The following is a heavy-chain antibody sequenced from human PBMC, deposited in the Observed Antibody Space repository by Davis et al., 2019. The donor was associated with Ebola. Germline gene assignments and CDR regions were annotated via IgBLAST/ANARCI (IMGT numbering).Heavy chain of an antibody. Sequence: GESLKISCAASGFTFSSYGMHWVRQAPGKGLEWVAVIWYDGSNKYYADSVKGRFTISRDNSKNTLYLQMNSLRAEDTAVYYCARDFESYFDYWGQGTLVTVSS. V-gene: IGHV3-33*01. CDR2: IWYDGSNK. CDR1: GFTFSSYG. CDR3: ARDFESYFDY. J-gene: IGHJ4*02.